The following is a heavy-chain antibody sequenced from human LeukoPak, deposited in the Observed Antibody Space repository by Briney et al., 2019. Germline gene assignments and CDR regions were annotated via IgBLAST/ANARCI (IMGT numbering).Heavy chain of an antibody. J-gene: IGHJ4*02. V-gene: IGHV3-23*01. D-gene: IGHD6-19*01. Sequence: PGGSLRLPCAASGFTFNNYGMSWVRQAPGKGLEWVSTINDNGLNTHYAGSVKGRFTISRDDSKNTLHLQMNSLRVDDTALYYCTKGDGGWYPIDYWGQGVLVIVSS. CDR3: TKGDGGWYPIDY. CDR2: INDNGLNT. CDR1: GFTFNNYG.